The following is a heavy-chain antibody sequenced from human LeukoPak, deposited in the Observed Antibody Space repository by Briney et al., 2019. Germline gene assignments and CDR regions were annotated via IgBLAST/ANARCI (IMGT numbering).Heavy chain of an antibody. CDR1: GFTFSGNW. Sequence: GGSLRLSCAASGFTFSGNWMHWVRQAPGQGLVWVSRINSDGSTTIYADSVKGRFTISRDNAKKMLYLQMNSLRAEDTAVYYCVTKVTMMGDNWGQGTLVTVSS. CDR3: VTKVTMMGDN. D-gene: IGHD3-22*01. J-gene: IGHJ4*02. V-gene: IGHV3-74*01. CDR2: INSDGSTT.